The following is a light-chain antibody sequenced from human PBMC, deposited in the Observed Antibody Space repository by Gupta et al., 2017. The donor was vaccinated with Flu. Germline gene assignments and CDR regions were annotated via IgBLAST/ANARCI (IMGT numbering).Light chain of an antibody. CDR2: MGS. CDR1: QSLLHSNGYNY. CDR3: MQTLQTSWT. V-gene: IGKV2-28*01. J-gene: IGKJ1*01. Sequence: DIVMTQSPLSLPVIPGEPASISCRSSQSLLHSNGYNYLDWYLQKPGQSPQLLIYMGSNRASGVPDRFSGSGSGTEFTLKISRVEAEDVGVYYCMQTLQTSWTFGQGTKVEIK.